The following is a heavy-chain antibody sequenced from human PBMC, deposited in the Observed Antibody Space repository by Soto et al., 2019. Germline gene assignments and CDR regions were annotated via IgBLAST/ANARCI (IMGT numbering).Heavy chain of an antibody. CDR1: GDSVSXNSAA. V-gene: IGHV6-1*01. J-gene: IGHJ6*03. D-gene: IGHD1-7*01. CDR3: AGTTSHQWYYMDV. CDR2: TYYRSRWYN. Sequence: QTLSLTWAXSGDSVSXNSAAWNWIRLSPSRGLEWLARTYYRSRWYNDYAVSVRSRITVNPDTSKNQFSLQLTSVTPEDTAVYYCAGTTSHQWYYMDVWGKGTTVTVSS.